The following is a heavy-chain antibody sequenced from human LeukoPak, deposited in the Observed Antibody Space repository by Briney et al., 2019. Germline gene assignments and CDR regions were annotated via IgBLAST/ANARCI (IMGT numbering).Heavy chain of an antibody. CDR3: ARGDRRTLWAPLDY. J-gene: IGHJ4*02. CDR1: GYTFTGHY. V-gene: IGHV1-2*02. D-gene: IGHD5-18*01. Sequence: ASVKVSCKASGYTFTGHYIYWVRQAPGQGLEWLGWINPNSGGTDYAQNLQGRVTMTRDTSISTAYMELSRLRSDDTAMYFCARGDRRTLWAPLDYWGQGTLVTVSS. CDR2: INPNSGGT.